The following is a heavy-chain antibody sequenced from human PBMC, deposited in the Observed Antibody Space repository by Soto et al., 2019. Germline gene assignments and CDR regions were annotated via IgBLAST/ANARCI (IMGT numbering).Heavy chain of an antibody. CDR3: GKDDDAIDY. V-gene: IGHV3-30*18. CDR1: GFTFSSYG. J-gene: IGHJ4*02. CDR2: ISYDGSNK. D-gene: IGHD2-8*01. Sequence: GGSLRLSCAASGFTFSSYGMHWVRQAPGKGLEWVAVISYDGSNKYYADSVKGRFTISRDNSKNTLYLQMNSLRAEDTAVYYCGKDDDAIDYWGQGTLVTVSS.